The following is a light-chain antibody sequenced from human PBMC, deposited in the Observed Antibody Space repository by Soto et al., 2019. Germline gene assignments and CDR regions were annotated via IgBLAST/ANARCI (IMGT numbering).Light chain of an antibody. CDR3: SSYAGSNNVV. V-gene: IGLV2-8*01. Sequence: QSVLTQPPSASGSPGQSVTISCTGTSSDVGAYDYVSWYQQHPGKAPKLIIYEVNKWPSGVPDRFSGSKSGNTASLTVSGLQAEDDAHYYCSSYAGSNNVVFGGGTKVTVL. J-gene: IGLJ2*01. CDR2: EVN. CDR1: SSDVGAYDY.